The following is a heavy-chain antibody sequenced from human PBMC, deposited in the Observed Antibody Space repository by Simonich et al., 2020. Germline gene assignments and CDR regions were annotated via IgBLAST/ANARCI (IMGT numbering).Heavy chain of an antibody. Sequence: QVQLVQSGAEVKKPGASVKVSCKASGYTFTGYYMNGVRQAPGQGLGGMGWNNPNRGGTNYAQKFQGRVTMTRDTSISTAYMELSRLRSDDTAVYYCARGRLTGDKGAFDIWGQGTMVTVSS. J-gene: IGHJ3*02. CDR3: ARGRLTGDKGAFDI. CDR2: NNPNRGGT. V-gene: IGHV1-2*02. D-gene: IGHD7-27*01. CDR1: GYTFTGYY.